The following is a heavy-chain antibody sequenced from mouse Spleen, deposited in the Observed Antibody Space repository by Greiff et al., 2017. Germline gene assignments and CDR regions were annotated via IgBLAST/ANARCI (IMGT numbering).Heavy chain of an antibody. CDR1: GYTFTDYY. J-gene: IGHJ3*01. Sequence: EVQLQQSGPELVKPGASVKISCKASGYTFTDYYMNWVKQSHGKSLEWIGDINPNNGGTSYNQKFKGKATLTVDKSSSTAYMELRSLTSEDSAVYYCAREDYGYWGQGTLVTVSA. D-gene: IGHD1-2*01. CDR2: INPNNGGT. CDR3: AREDYGY. V-gene: IGHV1-26*01.